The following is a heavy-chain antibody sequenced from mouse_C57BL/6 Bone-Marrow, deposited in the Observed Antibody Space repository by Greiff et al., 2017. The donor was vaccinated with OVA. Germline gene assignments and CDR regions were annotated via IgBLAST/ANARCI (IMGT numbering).Heavy chain of an antibody. J-gene: IGHJ3*01. CDR1: GFNIKDDY. CDR2: IDPENGDT. V-gene: IGHV14-4*01. D-gene: IGHD3-3*01. Sequence: EVQLQESGAELVRPGASVKLSCTASGFNIKDDYMHWVKQRPEQGLEWIGWIDPENGDTEYASKFQGKATITADKSSNTAYMQLSSLASEDTAVYYCTTQGISYWGQGTLVTVSA. CDR3: TTQGISY.